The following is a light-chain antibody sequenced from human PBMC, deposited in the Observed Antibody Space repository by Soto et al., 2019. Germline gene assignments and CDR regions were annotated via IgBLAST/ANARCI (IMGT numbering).Light chain of an antibody. Sequence: QSALSQPASLSGSPGQSITISCTWTSSDVGAYNSVSWYQQHPHKAPQVIIYKGTQRPSGVSNRFSGSTSGNAASLTISGPQADDEADYFCCSSAPESTYVFGSGTKVTVL. CDR1: SSDVGAYNS. CDR2: KGT. CDR3: CSSAPESTYV. J-gene: IGLJ1*01. V-gene: IGLV2-23*01.